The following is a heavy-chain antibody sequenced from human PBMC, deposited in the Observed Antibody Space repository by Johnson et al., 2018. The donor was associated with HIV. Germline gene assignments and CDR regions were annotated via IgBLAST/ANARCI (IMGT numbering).Heavy chain of an antibody. CDR1: VFTFDYYV. D-gene: IGHD6-19*01. CDR2: LWYYGMNK. J-gene: IGHJ3*02. Sequence: SCGFLVLPGFSLRLSFAASVFTFDYYVIIFFRPSPGKGLYVLAFLWYYGMNKYYADSVKGRFIIFTNNSKNLTNLQMNGLSDEDTADYYCVRDQGSGWPPNAFDIWGRGTRVTVSS. V-gene: IGHV3-33*08. CDR3: VRDQGSGWPPNAFDI.